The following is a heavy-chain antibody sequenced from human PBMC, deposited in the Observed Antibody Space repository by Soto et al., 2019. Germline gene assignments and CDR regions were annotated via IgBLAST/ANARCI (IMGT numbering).Heavy chain of an antibody. CDR2: IFYSGST. CDR3: ARQEGTMIARD. V-gene: IGHV4-39*01. D-gene: IGHD3-22*01. J-gene: IGHJ4*02. Sequence: QLQLQESGPGLVKSSEPLSLTCTVSGASISSSSYYWGWIRQPPGKGLEWIGSIFYSGSTDYNPSLRSRVTISVDTSKNQFSLKLSSVTAADTAVYYCARQEGTMIARDWGQGTLVTVSS. CDR1: GASISSSSYY.